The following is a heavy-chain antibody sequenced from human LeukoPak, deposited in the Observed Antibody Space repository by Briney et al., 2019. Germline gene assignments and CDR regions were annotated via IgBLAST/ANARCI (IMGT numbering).Heavy chain of an antibody. Sequence: GGSLRLSCAASGFTFSSYGMHWVRQAPGKGLEWVAFIRYDGSNKYYADSVKGRFTISRDNSKNTLYLQMNSLRAEDTAVYYCAKDSYYDSSGYWTGGYFDYWGQGTLVTVSS. D-gene: IGHD3-22*01. CDR1: GFTFSSYG. CDR3: AKDSYYDSSGYWTGGYFDY. V-gene: IGHV3-30*02. CDR2: IRYDGSNK. J-gene: IGHJ4*02.